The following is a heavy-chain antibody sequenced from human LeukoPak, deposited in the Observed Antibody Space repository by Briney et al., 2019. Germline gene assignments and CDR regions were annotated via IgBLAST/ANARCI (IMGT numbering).Heavy chain of an antibody. V-gene: IGHV3-23*01. D-gene: IGHD3-22*01. CDR3: VKEHYYDSSGYSDY. J-gene: IGHJ4*02. CDR2: ISGSGGST. CDR1: GFTFSSYG. Sequence: PGRSLRLSCAASGFTFSSYGMHWVRQAPGKGLEWVSAISGSGGSTYYADSVKGRFTISRDNSKNTLYLQMNSLRAEDTAVYYCVKEHYYDSSGYSDYWGQGTLVTVSS.